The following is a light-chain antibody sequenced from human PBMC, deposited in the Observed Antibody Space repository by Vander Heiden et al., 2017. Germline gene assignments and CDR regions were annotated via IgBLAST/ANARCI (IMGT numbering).Light chain of an antibody. CDR1: QSISRF. CDR3: QQTYNSTWT. Sequence: DIQMTQSPSSLSAFLGDRVTITCRASQSISRFLNWYQQKPGNAPKLLIYFASSLQSGVPSRFSGSGSGTDFTLTISSLQPEDFATYYCQQTYNSTWTFGQGTKLEMK. V-gene: IGKV1-39*01. J-gene: IGKJ1*01. CDR2: FAS.